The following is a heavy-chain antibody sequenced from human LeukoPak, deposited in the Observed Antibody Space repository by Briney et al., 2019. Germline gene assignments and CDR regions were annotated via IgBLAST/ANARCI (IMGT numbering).Heavy chain of an antibody. V-gene: IGHV6-1*01. CDR2: TCYRSKWYN. D-gene: IGHD5-24*01. J-gene: IGHJ3*02. Sequence: SQTLSLTCAISGDSVSSNSAAWNWIRQSPSRGLEWLGRTCYRSKWYNDYAESVKSRITINPDTSKNQFSLQLNSVTAADTAVYYCARDPRDGYNAFDIWGQGTMVTVSS. CDR3: ARDPRDGYNAFDI. CDR1: GDSVSSNSAA.